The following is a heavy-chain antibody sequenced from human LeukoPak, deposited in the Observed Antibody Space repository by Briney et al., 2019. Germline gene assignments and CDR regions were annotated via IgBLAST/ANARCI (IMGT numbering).Heavy chain of an antibody. D-gene: IGHD3-22*01. CDR2: IGTAGDT. CDR1: GFTFSSYD. V-gene: IGHV3-13*01. CDR3: ARSRGSGYYLIDAFDI. Sequence: GGSLRLSCAASGFTFSSYDMHWVRQATGKGLEWVSAIGTAGDTYYPGSVKGRFTISRENAKNSLYLQMNSLRAEDTAVYYCARSRGSGYYLIDAFDIWGQGTMVTVSS. J-gene: IGHJ3*02.